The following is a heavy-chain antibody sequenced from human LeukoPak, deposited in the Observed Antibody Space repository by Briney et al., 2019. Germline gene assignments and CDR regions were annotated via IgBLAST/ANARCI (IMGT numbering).Heavy chain of an antibody. CDR2: INHSGST. CDR3: ARGGSGYGNYYYYYYMDV. CDR1: GFTFSSHG. J-gene: IGHJ6*03. D-gene: IGHD5-12*01. V-gene: IGHV4-34*01. Sequence: GSLRLSCAASGFTFSSHGMNWVRQPPGKGLEWIGEINHSGSTNYNPSLKSRVTISVDTSKNQFSLKLSSVTAADTAVYYCARGGSGYGNYYYYYYMDVWGKGTTVTISS.